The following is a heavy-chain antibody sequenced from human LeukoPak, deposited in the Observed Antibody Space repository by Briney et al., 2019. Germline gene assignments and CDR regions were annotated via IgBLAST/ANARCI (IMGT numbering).Heavy chain of an antibody. J-gene: IGHJ4*02. Sequence: GASVKVSCKASGYTFSDYHIHWVRQAPGQGLEWMGWIIPNSGVTNYAQKFQGRLTMTGDTSINTAYMELSRLTSDDTAVYHCASRNGPQLLSVYDYWGQGTLVTVSS. V-gene: IGHV1-2*02. CDR1: GYTFSDYH. CDR3: ASRNGPQLLSVYDY. CDR2: IIPNSGVT. D-gene: IGHD2-8*01.